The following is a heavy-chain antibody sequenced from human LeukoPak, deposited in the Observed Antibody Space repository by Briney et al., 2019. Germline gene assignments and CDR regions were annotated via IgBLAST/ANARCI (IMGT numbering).Heavy chain of an antibody. CDR3: GRAFPPLRTSSAGDL. CDR2: ISYLSSHV. V-gene: IGHV3-21*01. Sequence: GGSLRLSCSASGFTFSDYDMNWVRQAPGKGLEWVSPISYLSSHVYYGDSVKGRFSISRDNAKNSLYLQMNSLEAEDTAIYYCGRAFPPLRTSSAGDLWGQGILVTVSS. J-gene: IGHJ4*02. D-gene: IGHD3-16*01. CDR1: GFTFSDYD.